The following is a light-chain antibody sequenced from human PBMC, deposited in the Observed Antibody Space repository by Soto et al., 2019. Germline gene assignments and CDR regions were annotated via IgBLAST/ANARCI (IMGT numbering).Light chain of an antibody. V-gene: IGKV1-17*01. Sequence: DIQMPQSPSSLSASVGDRVTITCRASQAIRDALGWYQQKPGKAPKRLIYAASRLQSGVPSRFSGSGSETESTLTISSLQPEEFATYHCLQHNSYPKTFGQGTKVEIK. CDR3: LQHNSYPKT. J-gene: IGKJ1*01. CDR2: AAS. CDR1: QAIRDA.